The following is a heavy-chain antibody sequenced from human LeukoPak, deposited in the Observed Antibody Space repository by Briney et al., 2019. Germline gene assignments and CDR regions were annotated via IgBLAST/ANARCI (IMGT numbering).Heavy chain of an antibody. J-gene: IGHJ3*02. V-gene: IGHV4-34*12. CDR1: GGSFSDYY. Sequence: SETLSLTCVVYGGSFSDYYWGWIRQPPGKGLEWIGNIFYSGSTYYSPSLRSRVTISLDTSRNQFSLKLNSVTAADTAVYYCAKSNGYGLVDIWGQGTMVTVSS. D-gene: IGHD3-10*01. CDR3: AKSNGYGLVDI. CDR2: IFYSGST.